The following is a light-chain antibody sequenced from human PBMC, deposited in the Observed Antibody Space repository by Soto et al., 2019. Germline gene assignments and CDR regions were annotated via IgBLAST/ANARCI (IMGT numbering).Light chain of an antibody. CDR2: GVS. CDR3: QQYNDWPRT. J-gene: IGKJ1*01. Sequence: IVITQSPFTLSVSPGEGATLYCRASQSVRSNLAWYQHKPGQAPRLLIYGVSTRATGIPARFSGSGSETEFTLTISSLQSEDFAVYYCQQYNDWPRTFGQGTKVDI. V-gene: IGKV3-15*01. CDR1: QSVRSN.